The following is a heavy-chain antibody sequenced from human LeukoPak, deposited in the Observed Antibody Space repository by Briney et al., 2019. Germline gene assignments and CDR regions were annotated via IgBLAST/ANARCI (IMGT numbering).Heavy chain of an antibody. J-gene: IGHJ4*02. CDR1: GYTFTSYG. Sequence: SVKVSCKASGYTFTSYGISWVRQAPGQGLEWMGGIIPIFGTANYAQKFQGRVTITADESTSTAYMELRSLRSDDTAVYYCARDTGGYIAVPGYWGQGTLVTVSS. V-gene: IGHV1-69*13. CDR2: IIPIFGTA. CDR3: ARDTGGYIAVPGY. D-gene: IGHD6-19*01.